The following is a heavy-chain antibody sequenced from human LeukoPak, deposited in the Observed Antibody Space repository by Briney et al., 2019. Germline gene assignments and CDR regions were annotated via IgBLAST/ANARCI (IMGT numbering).Heavy chain of an antibody. Sequence: PSETLSLTCAVSGYSISSGYYWGWPRQPPGKGLEWIGSIYHSGSTYYNPSLKSRVTISVDTSKNQFSLKLSSVTAADTAVYYCAREPIQYSSGWVWGQGTLVTVSS. CDR2: IYHSGST. CDR3: AREPIQYSSGWV. V-gene: IGHV4-38-2*02. J-gene: IGHJ4*02. CDR1: GYSISSGYY. D-gene: IGHD6-19*01.